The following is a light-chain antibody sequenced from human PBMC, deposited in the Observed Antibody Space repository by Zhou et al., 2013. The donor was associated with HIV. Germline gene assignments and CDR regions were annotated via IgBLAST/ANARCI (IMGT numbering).Light chain of an antibody. CDR2: GAS. J-gene: IGKJ1*01. V-gene: IGKV1-8*01. Sequence: AIRMTQSPASFSASTGDTVTISCRASQGISTYLAWYQQKPGKAPNLLIYGASTLQSGVPSRFSGSGSGTDFTLTIDCLQSDDFATYFCQQYYDNLWTFGQGTKVEIK. CDR1: QGISTY. CDR3: QQYYDNLWT.